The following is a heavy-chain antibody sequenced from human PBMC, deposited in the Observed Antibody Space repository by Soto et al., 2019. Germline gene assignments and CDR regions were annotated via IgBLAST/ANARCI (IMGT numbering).Heavy chain of an antibody. CDR2: ISSDGNDK. CDR1: GFTFCSYP. D-gene: IGHD3-3*01. V-gene: IGHV3-30*04. J-gene: IGHJ6*02. Sequence: QVQLVESGGGVVQPGRSLRLSCVASGFTFCSYPIHWVRQAPGKGLEWVTTISSDGNDKYSSDSVNGRFTTSRDNSKNTVYLQMNNLRVEDTAVYYCAKEGVADKYYYYGMDVWGQGTTVNVSS. CDR3: AKEGVADKYYYYGMDV.